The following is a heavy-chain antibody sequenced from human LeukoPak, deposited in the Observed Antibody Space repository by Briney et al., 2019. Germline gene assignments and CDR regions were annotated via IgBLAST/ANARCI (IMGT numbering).Heavy chain of an antibody. CDR1: GGSISSYY. J-gene: IGHJ3*02. V-gene: IGHV4-4*07. D-gene: IGHD1-26*01. CDR3: AGGGNEWELHGDAFDI. CDR2: IYTSGST. Sequence: SQTLSLTSTVSGGSISSYYWSWIRQPAGKGLEWIGRIYTSGSTIYNTSLKRRVTMSVAPSTTQFSLTLSSVPAAATAVYYRAGGGNEWELHGDAFDIWGQGTMVNVSS.